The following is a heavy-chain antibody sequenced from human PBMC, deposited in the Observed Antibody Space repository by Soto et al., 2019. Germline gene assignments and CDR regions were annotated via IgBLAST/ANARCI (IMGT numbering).Heavy chain of an antibody. Sequence: SETLSLTCAVYGGSFSGYYWSWIRQPPGKGLEWIGEINHSGSTNYNPSLKSRVTMSVDTSKNQFSLKLSSVTAADTAVYYCARALGPTVTIYYYYGMDVWGQGTAVTV. CDR3: ARALGPTVTIYYYYGMDV. CDR2: INHSGST. D-gene: IGHD4-4*01. J-gene: IGHJ6*02. V-gene: IGHV4-34*01. CDR1: GGSFSGYY.